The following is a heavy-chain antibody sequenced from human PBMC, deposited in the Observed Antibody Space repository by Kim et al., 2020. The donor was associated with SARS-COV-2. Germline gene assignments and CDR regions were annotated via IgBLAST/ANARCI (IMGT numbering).Heavy chain of an antibody. J-gene: IGHJ6*02. CDR3: ARDLATARYYGMDV. V-gene: IGHV4-34*01. D-gene: IGHD5-12*01. Sequence: NPSLKSRVTISVDTSKNQFSLKLSSVTAADTAVYYCARDLATARYYGMDVWGQGTTVTVSS.